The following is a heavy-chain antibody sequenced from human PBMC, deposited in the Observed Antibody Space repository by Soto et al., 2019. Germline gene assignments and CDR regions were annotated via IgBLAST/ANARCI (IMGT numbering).Heavy chain of an antibody. CDR2: IYPGDSDT. CDR3: AGSIFYYGMDV. Sequence: YSFTNYWIGWVRQMPGKGPEWMGIIYPGDSDTRYSPSFQGQVTISADKSTSTAYLLWSSLKASDTAIYFCAGSIFYYGMDVWGQGTTVTVSS. CDR1: YSFTNYW. V-gene: IGHV5-51*01. J-gene: IGHJ6*02.